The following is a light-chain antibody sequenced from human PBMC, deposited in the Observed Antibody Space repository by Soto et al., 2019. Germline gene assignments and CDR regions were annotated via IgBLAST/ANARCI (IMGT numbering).Light chain of an antibody. V-gene: IGLV3-21*02. CDR1: NIEYKT. CDR3: QVWASTAEFFV. CDR2: DDS. Sequence: SYELTQPPSVSVAPGQTATLICGGDNIEYKTVHWYQQRPGQAPVLVVYDDSDRPSGIPERFSGSNSGNTATLTINRVEAGDEADYYCQVWASTAEFFVFGSGTKVTVL. J-gene: IGLJ1*01.